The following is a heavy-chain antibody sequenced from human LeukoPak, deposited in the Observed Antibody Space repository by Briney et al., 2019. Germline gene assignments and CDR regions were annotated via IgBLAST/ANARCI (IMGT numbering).Heavy chain of an antibody. Sequence: SETLSLTCTVSGGSISSSSYYWGWIRQPPGKGLEWIGSIYYSGSTYYNPSLKSRVTISVDTSKNQFSLKLSSVTAADTAEYYCARRGEESGWSFDYWGQGTLVTVSS. D-gene: IGHD6-19*01. CDR1: GGSISSSSYY. V-gene: IGHV4-39*01. CDR2: IYYSGST. CDR3: ARRGEESGWSFDY. J-gene: IGHJ4*02.